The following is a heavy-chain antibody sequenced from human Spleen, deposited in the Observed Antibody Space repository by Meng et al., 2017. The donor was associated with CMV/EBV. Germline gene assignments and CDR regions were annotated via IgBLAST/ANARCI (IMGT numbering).Heavy chain of an antibody. V-gene: IGHV4-39*07. CDR2: SDFSGTT. CDR3: ARDHIVSGQRIS. J-gene: IGHJ5*02. D-gene: IGHD2-21*01. Sequence: QLQLQESGPGLVKPSETLSLTCAVSGDSVSNNHYYWGWIRQPPGKGLEWIGSSDFSGTTRYNPSLMSRVTMSVDTSKNHFSLSLSSVTAADTAVYYCARDHIVSGQRISWGQGTLVTVSS. CDR1: GDSVSNNHYY.